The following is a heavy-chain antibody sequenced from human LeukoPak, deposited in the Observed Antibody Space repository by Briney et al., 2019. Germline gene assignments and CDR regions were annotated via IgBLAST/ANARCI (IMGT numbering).Heavy chain of an antibody. D-gene: IGHD2-21*01. CDR3: AALCGGDCSMLNDAFDI. Sequence: GGSLRLSCAASGFTFSSYGMHWVRQAPGKGLEWVAFIRYDGSNKYYADSVKGRFTISRDNSKNTLYLQMDSQRAEDTAVYYCAALCGGDCSMLNDAFDIWGQGTMVTVSS. CDR2: IRYDGSNK. J-gene: IGHJ3*02. CDR1: GFTFSSYG. V-gene: IGHV3-30*02.